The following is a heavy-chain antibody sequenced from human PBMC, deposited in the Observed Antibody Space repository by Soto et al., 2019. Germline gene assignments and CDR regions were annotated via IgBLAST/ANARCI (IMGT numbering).Heavy chain of an antibody. J-gene: IGHJ5*02. CDR3: ARGPGYCSSTSCHGDWFDP. Sequence: SETLSLTCTVSGGSISSSSYYWGWIRQPPGKGLEWIGSIYYSGSAYYNPSLKSRVTISVDTSKNQFSLKLSSVTAADTAVYYCARGPGYCSSTSCHGDWFDPWGHGTLVTVSS. D-gene: IGHD2-2*01. CDR1: GGSISSSSYY. V-gene: IGHV4-39*01. CDR2: IYYSGSA.